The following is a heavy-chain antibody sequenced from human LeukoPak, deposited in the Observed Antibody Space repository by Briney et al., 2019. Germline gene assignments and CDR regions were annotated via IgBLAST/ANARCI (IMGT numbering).Heavy chain of an antibody. J-gene: IGHJ4*02. Sequence: SETLSLTCTVSGAXISSYYCSWIRQPAGKGLEWIGRGSTSGSTNYNPSLKSRVTMSVETSKNQFSLKLSSVTAADTAVYYCARDSYFGSGNYYIDYWGQGTLVTVSS. CDR2: GSTSGST. CDR1: GAXISSYY. D-gene: IGHD3-10*01. CDR3: ARDSYFGSGNYYIDY. V-gene: IGHV4-4*07.